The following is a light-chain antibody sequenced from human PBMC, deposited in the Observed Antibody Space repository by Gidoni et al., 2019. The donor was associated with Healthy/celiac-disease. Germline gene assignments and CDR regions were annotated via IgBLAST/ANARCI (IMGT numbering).Light chain of an antibody. V-gene: IGLV2-11*01. J-gene: IGLJ2*01. CDR2: DVS. CDR3: CSYAGSYAV. Sequence: RSVSGSPGQSVTISCTGTSSDVGGYNYVSWYQQHPGKAPKLMIYDVSKRPSGVPDRFSGSKSGNTASLTISGLQAEDKADYYCCSYAGSYAVFGGGTKLTVL. CDR1: SSDVGGYNY.